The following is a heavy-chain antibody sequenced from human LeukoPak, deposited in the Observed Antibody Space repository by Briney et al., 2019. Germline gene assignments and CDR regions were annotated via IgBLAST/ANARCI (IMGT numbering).Heavy chain of an antibody. CDR3: AKHSGSYYRKYYFDY. V-gene: IGHV1-18*01. J-gene: IGHJ4*02. D-gene: IGHD1-26*01. CDR1: GYTFTSYG. Sequence: GASVKVSCKASGYTFTSYGISWVRQAPGQGLEWMGWISAYNGNTNYAQKLQGRVTMTTDTSTSTAYMELRSLGSDDTAVYYCAKHSGSYYRKYYFDYWGQGTLVTVSS. CDR2: ISAYNGNT.